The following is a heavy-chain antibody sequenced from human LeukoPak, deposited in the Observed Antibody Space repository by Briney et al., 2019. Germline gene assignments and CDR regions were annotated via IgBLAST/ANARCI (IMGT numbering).Heavy chain of an antibody. CDR2: INGGNGNT. V-gene: IGHV1-3*01. Sequence: ASVKVSCKASGYIFTGYAMDWVRQAPGQRLEWMGWINGGNGNTKYSQKFQGRVTITRDTSASTAYMELSSLGSEDTAVYYCARGVYTFYYGLDVWGQGTTVTVSS. J-gene: IGHJ6*02. CDR3: ARGVYTFYYGLDV. D-gene: IGHD5-18*01. CDR1: GYIFTGYA.